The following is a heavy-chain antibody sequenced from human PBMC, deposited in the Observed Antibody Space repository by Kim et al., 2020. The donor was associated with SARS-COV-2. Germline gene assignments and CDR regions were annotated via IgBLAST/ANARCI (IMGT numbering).Heavy chain of an antibody. D-gene: IGHD3-10*01. J-gene: IGHJ3*02. Sequence: SVKSRFTISRDNSKNTLYLQMNGLRAEDTAVYYCASVLLWFGEANDAFDIWGQGTMVTVSS. V-gene: IGHV3-53*01. CDR3: ASVLLWFGEANDAFDI.